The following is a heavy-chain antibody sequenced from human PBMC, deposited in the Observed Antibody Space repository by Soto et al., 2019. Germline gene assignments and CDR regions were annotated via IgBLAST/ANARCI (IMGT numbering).Heavy chain of an antibody. CDR1: GGTFSSYA. D-gene: IGHD2-15*01. CDR2: IIPIFGTA. Sequence: EASVKVSCKASGGTFSSYAISWVRQAPGQGLEWMGGIIPIFGTANYAQKFQGRVTITADESTSTAYMELSSLRSEDTAVYYCARLGYCSGGSCPLYYYYGMDVWGQGTTVTVSS. V-gene: IGHV1-69*13. CDR3: ARLGYCSGGSCPLYYYYGMDV. J-gene: IGHJ6*02.